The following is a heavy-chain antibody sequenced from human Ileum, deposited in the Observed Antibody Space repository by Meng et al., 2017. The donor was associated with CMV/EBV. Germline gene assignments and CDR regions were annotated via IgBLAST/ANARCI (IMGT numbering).Heavy chain of an antibody. D-gene: IGHD5-18*01. J-gene: IGHJ4*02. CDR3: AKGRGYSYGGGFDY. CDR2: ISDDGNNK. Sequence: SGFPFRHYGLHWVRQAPGKGLEWVAVISDDGNNKYYVDSVKGRFTISRDNSKNTLYLQMNSLRADDTAVYYCAKGRGYSYGGGFDYWGQGTLVTVSS. V-gene: IGHV3-30*18. CDR1: GFPFRHYG.